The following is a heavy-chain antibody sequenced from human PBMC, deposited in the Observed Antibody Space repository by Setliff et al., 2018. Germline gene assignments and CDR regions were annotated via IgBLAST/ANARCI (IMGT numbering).Heavy chain of an antibody. J-gene: IGHJ4*02. Sequence: ASVKVSCKASGYTFTGYGISWVRQAPGQGLEWMGYINTHNGDTYYAQKLQGRVTLSTDTSTNTGYMELRSLRSDDTAMYYCARDADKYDSSENPIVDYWGQGTQVTVSS. D-gene: IGHD3-22*01. CDR1: GYTFTGYG. CDR2: INTHNGDT. V-gene: IGHV1-18*01. CDR3: ARDADKYDSSENPIVDY.